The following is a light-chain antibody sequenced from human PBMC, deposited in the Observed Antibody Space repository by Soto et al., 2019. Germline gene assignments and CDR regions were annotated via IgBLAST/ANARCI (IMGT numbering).Light chain of an antibody. V-gene: IGKV3D-20*02. J-gene: IGKJ1*01. CDR3: QQRSNWPLT. CDR2: DAS. CDR1: QSVTSSY. Sequence: EIVLTQSPGTLSLSPGERATLSCRASQSVTSSYLAWYQHKPGQAPRLLMYDASTRATGIPARVSGSGSGTDFTLTISSLEPEDFAVYYCQQRSNWPLTFGQGTKVDIK.